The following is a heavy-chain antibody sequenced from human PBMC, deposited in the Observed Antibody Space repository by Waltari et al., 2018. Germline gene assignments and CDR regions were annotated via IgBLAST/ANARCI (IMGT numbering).Heavy chain of an antibody. CDR1: FSTYY. CDR2: SSSGSGFI. Sequence: FSTYYMNWVRQAPGKGLEWVSSSSSGSGFIYYADSVKGRFTISRDNAKDSVYLQMNSLRDEDTALYYCVRAGHLDCWGQGTLVTVSS. V-gene: IGHV3-48*02. CDR3: VRAGHLDC. J-gene: IGHJ4*02.